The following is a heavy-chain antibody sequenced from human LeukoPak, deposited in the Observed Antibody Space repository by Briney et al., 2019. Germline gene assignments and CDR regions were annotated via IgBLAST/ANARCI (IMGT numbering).Heavy chain of an antibody. D-gene: IGHD3-22*01. CDR3: ASLTYYYDSSGSGRYYYGMDV. J-gene: IGHJ6*02. V-gene: IGHV4-59*01. Sequence: PSETLSLTCTVSGGSISSYYWSWIRQPPGKGLEWIGYIYYSGNTNYNPSLKSRVTISVDTSKNQFSLKLSSVTAADTAVYYCASLTYYYDSSGSGRYYYGMDVWGQGTTVTVSS. CDR1: GGSISSYY. CDR2: IYYSGNT.